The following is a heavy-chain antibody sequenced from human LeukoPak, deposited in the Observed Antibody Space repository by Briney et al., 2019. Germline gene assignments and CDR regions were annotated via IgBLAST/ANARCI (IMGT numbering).Heavy chain of an antibody. CDR3: ARGLGQHYDYVWGSYRTYYMDV. D-gene: IGHD3-16*02. CDR2: MNPNSGNT. Sequence: GASVKVSCKASGYTFTSYDINWVRQATGQGLEWMGWMNPNSGNTGYAQKFQGRVTITRNTPISTAYMELSSLRSEDTAVYYCARGLGQHYDYVWGSYRTYYMDVWGKGTTVTVSS. J-gene: IGHJ6*03. V-gene: IGHV1-8*03. CDR1: GYTFTSYD.